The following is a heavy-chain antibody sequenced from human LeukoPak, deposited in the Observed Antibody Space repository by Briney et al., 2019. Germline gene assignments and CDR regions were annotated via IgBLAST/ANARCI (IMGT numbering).Heavy chain of an antibody. D-gene: IGHD5-18*01. J-gene: IGHJ4*02. Sequence: SETLSLTCTVSGGSISSSSYYWGWIRQPPGKGLEWIGSIYYSGSTYYNPSLKSRVTISVDTSKNQFSLKLSSVTAAGTAVYYCARMDTAMITLDYWGQGTLVTVSS. V-gene: IGHV4-39*07. CDR1: GGSISSSSYY. CDR2: IYYSGST. CDR3: ARMDTAMITLDY.